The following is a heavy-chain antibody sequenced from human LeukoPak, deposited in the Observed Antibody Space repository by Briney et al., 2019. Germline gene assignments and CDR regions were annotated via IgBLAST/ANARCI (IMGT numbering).Heavy chain of an antibody. CDR2: IYYSGST. Sequence: PSETLSLTCTVSGGSVSSSSYYWSWIRQPPGKGLEWIGYIYYSGSTNYNPSLKSRVTISVDTSKNQFSLKLSSVTAADTAVYYCARNVGEGYCSSTSCYYFDYWGQGTLVTVSS. V-gene: IGHV4-61*01. D-gene: IGHD2-2*01. J-gene: IGHJ4*02. CDR1: GGSVSSSSYY. CDR3: ARNVGEGYCSSTSCYYFDY.